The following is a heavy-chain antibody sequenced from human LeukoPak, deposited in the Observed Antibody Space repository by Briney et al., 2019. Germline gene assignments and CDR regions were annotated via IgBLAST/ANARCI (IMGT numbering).Heavy chain of an antibody. V-gene: IGHV3-30*18. CDR1: GFTFSSYG. J-gene: IGHJ4*02. CDR3: AKDAAAAGTFDY. D-gene: IGHD6-13*01. CDR2: ISYDGSNK. Sequence: GGSLKLSCAASGFTFSSYGMHWVRQAPGKGLGGVAVISYDGSNKYYADSVKGRFTISRDNSKNTLYLQMNSLRAEDTAVYYCAKDAAAAGTFDYWGQGTLVTVSS.